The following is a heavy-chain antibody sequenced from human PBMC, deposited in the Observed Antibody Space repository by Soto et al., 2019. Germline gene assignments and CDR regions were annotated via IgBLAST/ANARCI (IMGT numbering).Heavy chain of an antibody. Sequence: QVQLQESGPRLVKPSETLSLTCTVSGDSISSYYWSWIRQPPGKGLEWIGYIYDSGSTNYNPSLKRRVTISVDTPRNQFSLKLTSVTAANTAVYYCARGVATIGPWGQGTLVTVSS. D-gene: IGHD5-12*01. J-gene: IGHJ5*02. CDR1: GDSISSYY. CDR3: ARGVATIGP. CDR2: IYDSGST. V-gene: IGHV4-59*01.